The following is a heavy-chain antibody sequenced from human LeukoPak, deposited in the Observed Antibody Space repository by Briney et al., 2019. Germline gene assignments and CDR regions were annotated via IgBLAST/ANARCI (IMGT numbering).Heavy chain of an antibody. V-gene: IGHV3-23*01. CDR1: EFTFSSYS. CDR2: ISGSGGST. CDR3: ATGKNKYGGNYAEHFQY. Sequence: GGSLRLSCAASEFTFSSYSMSWVRQAPGKGLEWVSAISGSGGSTYYADSVKGRFTISSDNSKNTVYLQMNSLRAEDTAVYYCATGKNKYGGNYAEHFQYWGQGTLVTVSS. J-gene: IGHJ1*01. D-gene: IGHD4/OR15-4a*01.